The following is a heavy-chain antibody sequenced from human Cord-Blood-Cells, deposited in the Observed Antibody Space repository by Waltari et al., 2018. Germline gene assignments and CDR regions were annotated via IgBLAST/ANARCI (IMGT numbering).Heavy chain of an antibody. J-gene: IGHJ4*02. CDR2: ILYMGAT. CDR1: GGSISSSSYY. V-gene: IGHV4-39*01. D-gene: IGHD3-22*01. CDR3: ARPEDSSGYYYFDY. Sequence: QLQLQESGPGLVKPSETLSLTCTVSGGSISSSSYYWGWIRQPPGKGLEWIGCILYMGATYYSPSRQSRVAISVDTSKNQFSLKLSSVTAADTAVYYCARPEDSSGYYYFDYWGQGTLVTVSS.